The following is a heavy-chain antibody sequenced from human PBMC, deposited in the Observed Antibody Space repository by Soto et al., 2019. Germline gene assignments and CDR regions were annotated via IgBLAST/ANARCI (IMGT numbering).Heavy chain of an antibody. CDR1: GCSISSDGYS. CDR3: VREDTTMVTLDY. D-gene: IGHD2-21*02. Sequence: PSETLSLTCTVSGCSISSDGYSWTWIRQPPGKGLEWIGYIFHYGPTYYNPSLESRVTMSLDKSKNQFSLILTSVTAADTAVYYCVREDTTMVTLDYWGQGTLVTVSS. J-gene: IGHJ4*02. CDR2: IFHYGPT. V-gene: IGHV4-30-2*01.